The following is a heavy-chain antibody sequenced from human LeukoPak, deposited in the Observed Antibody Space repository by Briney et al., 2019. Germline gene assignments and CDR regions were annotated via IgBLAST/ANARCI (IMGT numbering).Heavy chain of an antibody. CDR3: ARGVVSATKLEY. Sequence: PGGSLRLSCAPSRFTVTINYISRVPETPRKGVEWVSVIYRGVRAYYADSVKGRFTISRDNSKNTLYLQMNSLRDEDTAVCQCARGVVSATKLEYWGQGTLVTVSS. CDR2: IYRGVRA. V-gene: IGHV3-66*01. D-gene: IGHD2-21*01. CDR1: RFTVTINY. J-gene: IGHJ4*02.